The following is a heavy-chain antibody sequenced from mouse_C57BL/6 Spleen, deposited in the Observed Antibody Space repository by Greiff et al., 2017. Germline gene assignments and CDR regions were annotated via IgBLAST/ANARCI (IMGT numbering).Heavy chain of an antibody. CDR2: FYPGSGSI. J-gene: IGHJ3*01. V-gene: IGHV1-62-2*01. CDR1: GYTFTEYT. Sequence: VQGVESGAELVKPGASVKLSCKASGYTFTEYTIHWVKQRSGQGLEWIGWFYPGSGSIKYNEKFKDKATLTADKSSSTVYIELSRVTSEVSAVYFCAKHYEASLGGWFAYWGQGTLVTVSA. CDR3: AKHYEASLGGWFAY. D-gene: IGHD3-3*01.